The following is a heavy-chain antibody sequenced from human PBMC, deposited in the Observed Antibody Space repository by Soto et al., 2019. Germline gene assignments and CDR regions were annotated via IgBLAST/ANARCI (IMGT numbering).Heavy chain of an antibody. CDR2: INSDGSST. Sequence: PVGSLRLSCAASGFTFSSYWMHWVRQAPGKGLVWVSRINSDGSSTSYADSVKGRFTISRDNAKNTLYLQMNSLRAEDTAVYYCASGGGYYDFWSGNYYYYGMDVWGQGTTVTVSS. D-gene: IGHD3-3*01. V-gene: IGHV3-74*01. CDR3: ASGGGYYDFWSGNYYYYGMDV. CDR1: GFTFSSYW. J-gene: IGHJ6*02.